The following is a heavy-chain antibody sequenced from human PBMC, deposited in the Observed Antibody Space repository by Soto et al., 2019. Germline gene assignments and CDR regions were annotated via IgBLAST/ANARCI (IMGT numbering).Heavy chain of an antibody. J-gene: IGHJ5*02. Sequence: ASVKVSCKASGYTFTGYYMHCVRQAPGQGLEWMGWINPNSGGTNYAQKFQGRVTMTRDTSISTAYMELSRLRSDDTAVYYCARDGVSSPTYYYDSSGSQAWFDPWGQGTLVTVSS. D-gene: IGHD3-22*01. V-gene: IGHV1-2*02. CDR1: GYTFTGYY. CDR2: INPNSGGT. CDR3: ARDGVSSPTYYYDSSGSQAWFDP.